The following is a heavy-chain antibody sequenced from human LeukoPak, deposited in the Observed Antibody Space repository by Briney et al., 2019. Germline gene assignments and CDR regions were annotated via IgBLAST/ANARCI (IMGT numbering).Heavy chain of an antibody. CDR3: ARELRPRVGAIMPFDY. CDR1: GYTFTSYG. J-gene: IGHJ4*02. CDR2: ISTYNGNT. V-gene: IGHV1-18*01. Sequence: ASVKVSCKASGYTFTSYGITWVRQAPGQGLEWMGWISTYNGNTDYAQKVQGRVTMTTDTSTNTAYMELRSLRSDDTAVYYCARELRPRVGAIMPFDYWGQGTLVTVSS. D-gene: IGHD1-26*01.